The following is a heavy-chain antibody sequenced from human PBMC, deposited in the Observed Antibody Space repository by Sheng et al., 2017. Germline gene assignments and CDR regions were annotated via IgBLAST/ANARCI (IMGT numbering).Heavy chain of an antibody. V-gene: IGHV4-4*02. D-gene: IGHD3-9*01. CDR2: VYHSGNT. CDR1: GDSISSNNW. J-gene: IGHJ5*02. Sequence: QVQLQESGPGLMKTSGTLSLTCAVSGDSISSNNWWSWVRQTPGKGLEWIGEVYHSGNTELQPVPQESSCHISRQVQQSVLPKTDLCDRRGHGPSTYCARGGPGYYDILSGPWG. CDR3: ARGGPGYYDILSGP.